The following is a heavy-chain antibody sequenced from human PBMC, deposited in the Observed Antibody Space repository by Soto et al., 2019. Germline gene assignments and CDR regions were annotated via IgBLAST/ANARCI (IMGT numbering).Heavy chain of an antibody. J-gene: IGHJ4*02. V-gene: IGHV4-39*01. CDR3: ATAVGRFGVNFDY. Sequence: QLQLQESGPGLVKPSETLSLTCTVSGGSISSSSYYWGWIRQPPGKGLEWIGSIYYSGSTYYNPSLKSRVTISVDTSKNQFSLKLSSVTAADTAVYYCATAVGRFGVNFDYWGQGTLVTVSS. D-gene: IGHD3-16*01. CDR2: IYYSGST. CDR1: GGSISSSSYY.